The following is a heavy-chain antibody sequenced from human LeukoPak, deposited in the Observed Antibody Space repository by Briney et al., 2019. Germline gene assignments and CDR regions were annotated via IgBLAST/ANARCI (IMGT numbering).Heavy chain of an antibody. D-gene: IGHD4-23*01. J-gene: IGHJ5*02. CDR2: IYYSGST. CDR1: GGSISSGDYY. CDR3: ARADYGGNPNNWFDP. Sequence: SQTLSLTCTVSGGSISSGDYYWSWIRQPPGKGLEWIGYIYYSGSTYYNPSLKSRVTISVDTSKNQFSLKLSSVTAVDTAVYYCARADYGGNPNNWFDPWGQGTLVTVSS. V-gene: IGHV4-30-4*01.